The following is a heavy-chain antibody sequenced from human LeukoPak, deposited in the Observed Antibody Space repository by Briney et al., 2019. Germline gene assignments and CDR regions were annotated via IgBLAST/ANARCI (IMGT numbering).Heavy chain of an antibody. CDR3: AKGGQDFDFWRFDY. J-gene: IGHJ4*02. CDR1: GFSFSVYA. CDR2: ISGSGGRT. D-gene: IGHD3-3*01. Sequence: GGSLRLSCAAPGFSFSVYAMSWVRQAPGKGLEWVSSISGSGGRTYYTNSVKGRFTISRENFKNTVYLEMNNLGAEDTALYYCAKGGQDFDFWRFDYWGQGNLVIVSS. V-gene: IGHV3-23*01.